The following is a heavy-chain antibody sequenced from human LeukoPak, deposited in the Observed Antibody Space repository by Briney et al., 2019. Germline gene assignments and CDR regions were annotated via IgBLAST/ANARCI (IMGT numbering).Heavy chain of an antibody. CDR3: ARQQISGSYYEGDY. CDR2: IYYSGSA. J-gene: IGHJ4*02. V-gene: IGHV4-39*01. Sequence: SETLSLTCTVSGGSISSYYWGWIRQPLGKGLEWIGSIYYSGSAYYNPSLKSRVTISVDTSKNQFSLKLSSVTAADTAVYYCARQQISGSYYEGDYWGQGTLVIVSS. D-gene: IGHD1-26*01. CDR1: GGSISSYY.